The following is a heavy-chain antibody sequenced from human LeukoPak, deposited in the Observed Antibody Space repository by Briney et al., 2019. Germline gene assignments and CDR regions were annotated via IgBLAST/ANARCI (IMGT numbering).Heavy chain of an antibody. CDR3: ARPNTYGYLSLVY. D-gene: IGHD5-18*01. CDR1: GYTFTNYW. CDR2: IYPGDSDT. V-gene: IGHV5-51*01. Sequence: GESLKISCKVSGYTFTNYWIGWVRQMPGKGLEWMGIIYPGDSDTRYSPSFQGQVTISADKSISTAYLQWSSLKASDTAMYYCARPNTYGYLSLVYWGQGTLVTVSS. J-gene: IGHJ4*02.